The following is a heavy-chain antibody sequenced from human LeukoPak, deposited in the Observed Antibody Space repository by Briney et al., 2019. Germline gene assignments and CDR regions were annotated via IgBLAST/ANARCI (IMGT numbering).Heavy chain of an antibody. CDR2: IYSGGST. CDR3: ARVLWELLGRGGSYYFDY. J-gene: IGHJ4*02. Sequence: GGSLRLSCAASGFTFSSYSMDWVRQAPGKGLEWVSVIYSGGSTYYADSVKGRFTISRDNSNNTLYLQMNTLRAEDTAVYYCARVLWELLGRGGSYYFDYWGQGALVTVSS. CDR1: GFTFSSYS. V-gene: IGHV3-53*01. D-gene: IGHD1-26*01.